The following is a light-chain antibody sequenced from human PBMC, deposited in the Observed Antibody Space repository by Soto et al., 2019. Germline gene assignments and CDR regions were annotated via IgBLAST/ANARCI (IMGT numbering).Light chain of an antibody. J-gene: IGKJ4*01. CDR1: QSVSSY. CDR2: DAS. CDR3: QQRFT. V-gene: IGKV3-11*01. Sequence: EIVLTQSPATLSLSPGERATLSCRASQSVSSYLAWYQQKPGQAPRLLIYDASNRATGIPGRFSGSGSGTDFTLTISSLEPEDFAVYYCQQRFTFGGGTKVEIE.